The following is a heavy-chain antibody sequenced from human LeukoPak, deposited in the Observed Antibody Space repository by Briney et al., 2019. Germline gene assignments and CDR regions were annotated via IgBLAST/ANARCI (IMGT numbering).Heavy chain of an antibody. J-gene: IGHJ4*02. Sequence: ASVKVSCKASGYTFTSYDINWVRQATGQGLEWMGWMNPNSGNTGYAQTFQGRVTITWSTSISTAYMELRSLRSDDTAVYYCAREVYDYYDSSGYFDYWGQGTLVTVSS. CDR1: GYTFTSYD. CDR3: AREVYDYYDSSGYFDY. D-gene: IGHD3-22*01. V-gene: IGHV1-8*03. CDR2: MNPNSGNT.